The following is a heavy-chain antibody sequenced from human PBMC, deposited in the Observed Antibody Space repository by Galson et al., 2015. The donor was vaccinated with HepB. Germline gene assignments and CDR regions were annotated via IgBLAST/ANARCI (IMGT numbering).Heavy chain of an antibody. CDR1: GYTFTSYA. CDR3: ARGVVVDDYYGMDV. Sequence: SVKVSCKASGYTFTSYAMHWVRQAPGQRLEWMGWINAGNGNTKYSQKFQGRVTITRDTSASTAYMELSSLRSEDTAVYYCARGVVVDDYYGMDVWGQGTTVTVSS. CDR2: INAGNGNT. V-gene: IGHV1-3*01. D-gene: IGHD3-22*01. J-gene: IGHJ6*02.